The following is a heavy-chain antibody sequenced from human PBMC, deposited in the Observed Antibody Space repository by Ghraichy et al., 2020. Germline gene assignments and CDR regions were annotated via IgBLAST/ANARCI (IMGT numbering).Heavy chain of an antibody. CDR1: GGSITSDNYS. Sequence: SQTLSLTCAVSGGSITSDNYSWSWIRQPPGKGLECIGYIYHSGSTYYNPSLKSRVTISVDRSKNQFSLRLTSVTAADTAVYFCARVGWGSLPYFDYWGQGTLVTVSS. V-gene: IGHV4-30-2*01. J-gene: IGHJ4*02. CDR2: IYHSGST. D-gene: IGHD7-27*01. CDR3: ARVGWGSLPYFDY.